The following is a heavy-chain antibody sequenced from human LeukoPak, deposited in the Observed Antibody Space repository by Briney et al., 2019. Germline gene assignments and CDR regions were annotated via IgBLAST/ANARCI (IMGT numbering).Heavy chain of an antibody. Sequence: SETLSLTCAVYGGSISSYYWSWIRQPPGKGLEWIGYIYYSGSTNYNPSLKSRVTTSVDTSKNQFSLKLSSVTAADTAVYYCASAAYYDFWSGYFGYWGQGTLVTVSS. D-gene: IGHD3-3*01. CDR1: GGSISSYY. CDR3: ASAAYYDFWSGYFGY. V-gene: IGHV4-59*01. J-gene: IGHJ4*02. CDR2: IYYSGST.